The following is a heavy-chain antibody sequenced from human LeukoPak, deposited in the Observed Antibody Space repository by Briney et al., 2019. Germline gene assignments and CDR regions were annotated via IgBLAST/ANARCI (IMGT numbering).Heavy chain of an antibody. CDR3: ARDLLAGGDHRFDP. D-gene: IGHD2-21*01. CDR1: GGSISSGSYY. Sequence: SETLSLTCTVSGGSISSGSYYWSWIRQPAGKGLEWIGRIYTSGSTNYNPSLKSRVTISVDTSKNQFSLKLSSVTAADTAVYYCARDLLAGGDHRFDPWGQGTLVTVSS. V-gene: IGHV4-61*02. J-gene: IGHJ5*02. CDR2: IYTSGST.